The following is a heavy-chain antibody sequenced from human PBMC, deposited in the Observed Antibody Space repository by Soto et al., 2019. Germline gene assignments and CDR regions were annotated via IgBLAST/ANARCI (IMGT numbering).Heavy chain of an antibody. Sequence: LSLTCAVYGGSFTNYYWSWIRQPPGKGLEWIGEIHHSGSITYNPSLKSRVTLSVDTSKNQVSLKLSSVTAADTAVYYCARRRVYGVVLYYFDYWGHGTQVTVSS. CDR2: IHHSGSI. V-gene: IGHV4-34*01. D-gene: IGHD3-3*01. CDR3: ARRRVYGVVLYYFDY. CDR1: GGSFTNYY. J-gene: IGHJ4*03.